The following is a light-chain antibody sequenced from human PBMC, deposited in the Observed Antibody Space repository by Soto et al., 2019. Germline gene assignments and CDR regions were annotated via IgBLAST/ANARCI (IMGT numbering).Light chain of an antibody. V-gene: IGLV2-14*01. CDR3: RSYTSSSTLV. Sequence: QSALTQPASVSGSPGQSSTISCTGTSSDVGGYNYVSWYQQHPGKAPKLMIYEVSNRPSGVSNRVSGSKSGNTASLTISGLQAEDEADYYCRSYTSSSTLVFGTGTNVTVL. J-gene: IGLJ1*01. CDR2: EVS. CDR1: SSDVGGYNY.